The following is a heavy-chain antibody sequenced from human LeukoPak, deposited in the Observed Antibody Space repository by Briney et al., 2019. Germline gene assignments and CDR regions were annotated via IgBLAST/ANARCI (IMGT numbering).Heavy chain of an antibody. CDR3: ARVDRCHFYLDV. Sequence: GASVKVSCKASGGTFRTYSVTWVRQAPGQGLEWMGGIIPIFGTPNYAQKFQGRVKVTTDDATGTAYMELSSLMSEDTAIYYCARVDRCHFYLDVWGKGTPVTVSS. CDR1: GGTFRTYS. V-gene: IGHV1-69*05. J-gene: IGHJ6*03. CDR2: IIPIFGTP. D-gene: IGHD2-2*01.